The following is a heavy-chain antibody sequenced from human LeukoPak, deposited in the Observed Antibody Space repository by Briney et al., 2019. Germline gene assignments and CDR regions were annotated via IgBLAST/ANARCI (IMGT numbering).Heavy chain of an antibody. Sequence: PSETLSLTCTVSGGSISSSSYYWGWIRQPPGKGLEWIGSIYYSGSTYYNPSLRSRVTISVDTSKNQFSLKLSSVTAADTAVYYCARKIGYCSGGSCRRGYYYYGMDVWGQGTTATVSS. CDR2: IYYSGST. J-gene: IGHJ6*02. V-gene: IGHV4-39*01. CDR3: ARKIGYCSGGSCRRGYYYYGMDV. CDR1: GGSISSSSYY. D-gene: IGHD2-15*01.